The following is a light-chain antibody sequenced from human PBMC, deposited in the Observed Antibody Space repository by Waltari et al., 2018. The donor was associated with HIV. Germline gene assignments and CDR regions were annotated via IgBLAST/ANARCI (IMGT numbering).Light chain of an antibody. Sequence: QSVLAQPPSAPGTPGQRVTIPGSGSTPNTGGNTVTWYQQLPGTAPKLLIYSNNERPSGVPDRLSGSTSGTSASLVISGLQSEDEADYYCAAWDDSLKGGAFGTGTKVTVL. CDR3: AAWDDSLKGGA. CDR2: SNN. J-gene: IGLJ1*01. CDR1: TPNTGGNT. V-gene: IGLV1-44*01.